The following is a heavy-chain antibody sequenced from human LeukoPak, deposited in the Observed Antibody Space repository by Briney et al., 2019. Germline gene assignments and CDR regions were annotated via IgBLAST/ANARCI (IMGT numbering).Heavy chain of an antibody. CDR3: ASRYDYSNYIDY. D-gene: IGHD4-11*01. CDR1: GGSISSSSYY. V-gene: IGHV4-39*01. Sequence: SETLSLTCTVSGGSISSSSYYWGWIRQPPGKGLEWIGTIYFSGSTYYNPSLKSRVTISVDTSKNQFSLKLSSVTAADTAVYYCASRYDYSNYIDYWGQGTLVTVSS. J-gene: IGHJ4*02. CDR2: IYFSGST.